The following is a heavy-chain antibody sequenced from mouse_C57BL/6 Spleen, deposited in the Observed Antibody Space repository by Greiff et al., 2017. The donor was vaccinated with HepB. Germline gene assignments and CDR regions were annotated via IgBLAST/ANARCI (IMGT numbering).Heavy chain of an antibody. V-gene: IGHV1-22*01. CDR1: GYTFTDYN. J-gene: IGHJ1*03. CDR3: ARFVFSGYFDV. CDR2: INPNNGGT. Sequence: EVQLQESGPELVKPGASVKMSCKASGYTFTDYNMNWVKQSHGKSLEWIGYINPNNGGTSYNQKFKGKATLTVNKSSSTAYMELRSLTSEDSAVYYCARFVFSGYFDVWGTGTTVTVSS.